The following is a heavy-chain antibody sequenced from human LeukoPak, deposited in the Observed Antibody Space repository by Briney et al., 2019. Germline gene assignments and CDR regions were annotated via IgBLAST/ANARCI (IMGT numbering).Heavy chain of an antibody. V-gene: IGHV3-23*01. D-gene: IGHD1-7*01. CDR2: ITGSGGST. CDR3: AKATVPQSGTRYFYYMDV. Sequence: GGSLRLSCAGSGVIFSGYGRSWVRQAPGKGLEWVSGITGSGGSTYYAASVKGRFTISRDNFKNTLYLRMNSLRVEDTAIYYCAKATVPQSGTRYFYYMDVWGKGTTVTVSS. J-gene: IGHJ6*03. CDR1: GVIFSGYG.